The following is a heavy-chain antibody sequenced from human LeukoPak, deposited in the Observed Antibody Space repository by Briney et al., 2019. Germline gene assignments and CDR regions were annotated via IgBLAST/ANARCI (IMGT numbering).Heavy chain of an antibody. Sequence: ASVKVSCKASGYTFTSHGISWVRQAPGQGLEWMGWISAYNGNTNYAQKLQGRVTMTTDTSTGTAYMELRSLRSEDTAVYYCARAFVVDQVGATSGIDYWGQGTLVTVSS. CDR2: ISAYNGNT. J-gene: IGHJ4*02. CDR1: GYTFTSHG. CDR3: ARAFVVDQVGATSGIDY. D-gene: IGHD1-26*01. V-gene: IGHV1-18*01.